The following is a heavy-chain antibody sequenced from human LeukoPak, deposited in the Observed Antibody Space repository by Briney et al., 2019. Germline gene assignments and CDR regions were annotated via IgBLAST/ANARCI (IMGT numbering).Heavy chain of an antibody. J-gene: IGHJ4*02. CDR1: GYSFTSYW. CDR3: AGLAFAMELNYFCY. CDR2: IHPGDTDT. V-gene: IGHV5-51*01. Sequence: GASLKISCKGSGYSFTSYWIGLGRHIPGKGLGWRGMIHPGDTDTRYSPSFQGQVTISPDNSISTAYLLWSSLRAAATAMYYRAGLAFAMELNYFCYWGQGTLVTVAS. D-gene: IGHD1-7*01.